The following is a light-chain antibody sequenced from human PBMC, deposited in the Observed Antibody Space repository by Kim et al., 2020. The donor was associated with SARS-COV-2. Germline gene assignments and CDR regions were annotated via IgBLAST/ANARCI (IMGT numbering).Light chain of an antibody. Sequence: VALGQTASITCQGDSLRSYYATWYQQKPGQAPIFVIYGKNNRPSGIPDRFSGSSSGNTSSLTITGTQAGDEAYYYCNSRDSNDNVVFGGGTKLTVL. CDR2: GKN. CDR3: NSRDSNDNVV. V-gene: IGLV3-19*01. J-gene: IGLJ2*01. CDR1: SLRSYY.